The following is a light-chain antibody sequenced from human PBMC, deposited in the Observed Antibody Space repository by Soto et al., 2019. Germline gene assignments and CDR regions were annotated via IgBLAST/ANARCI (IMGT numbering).Light chain of an antibody. V-gene: IGKV1-33*01. J-gene: IGKJ4*01. CDR3: QQYDNLPLT. Sequence: DVQITQSQSSLSASVGDRVTITCQASQDISNYLNWYQQKPGKAPKLLIYDASNLETGVPSRFSGSGSGTDFTFTISSLQPEDIVTYYCQQYDNLPLTFGGGTKVDI. CDR1: QDISNY. CDR2: DAS.